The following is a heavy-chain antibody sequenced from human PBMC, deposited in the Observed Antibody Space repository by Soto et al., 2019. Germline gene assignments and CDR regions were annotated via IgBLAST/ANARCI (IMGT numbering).Heavy chain of an antibody. V-gene: IGHV4-31*03. J-gene: IGHJ4*02. CDR2: IYYSGST. Sequence: QVQLQESGPGLVKPSQTLSLTCTVSGGSISSGGYYWSWIRQRPGKGLEWIGYIYYSGSTYYNPSLKSRATISPDTSKNQFSLNLSSVTAADTAMYYCAREQGDAVCGVLIGRTVDYWGQGTQVTVSS. D-gene: IGHD3-3*01. CDR3: AREQGDAVCGVLIGRTVDY. CDR1: GGSISSGGYY.